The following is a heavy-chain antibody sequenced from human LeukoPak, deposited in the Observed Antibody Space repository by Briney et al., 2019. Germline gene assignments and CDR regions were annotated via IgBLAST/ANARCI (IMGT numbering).Heavy chain of an antibody. J-gene: IGHJ4*02. V-gene: IGHV3-23*01. Sequence: GGSLRLSCAASGFTFSSYAMSWVRQAPGKGLEWVSAISGSGGSTYYADSVKGRFTISRDNSKNTLYLQMNSLRAEDTAVYYCAKNRGWGKYGDYEDYWGQGTLVTVSS. CDR1: GFTFSSYA. D-gene: IGHD4-17*01. CDR3: AKNRGWGKYGDYEDY. CDR2: ISGSGGST.